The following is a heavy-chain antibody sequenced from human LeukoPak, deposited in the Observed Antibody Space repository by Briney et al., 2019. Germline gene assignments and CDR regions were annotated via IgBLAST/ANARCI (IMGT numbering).Heavy chain of an antibody. CDR1: GFSFRNYD. J-gene: IGHJ4*02. V-gene: IGHV3-23*01. CDR3: AKDRSRYSGGWYGDY. D-gene: IGHD6-19*01. Sequence: GGSLRPSCAASGFSFRNYDMNWVRQAPGKGLEWVSAIRGSGATHYADSVKGRFTISRDNSKNTLYLQMNSLRAEDTAVYYCAKDRSRYSGGWYGDYWGQGTLVTVSS. CDR2: IRGSGAT.